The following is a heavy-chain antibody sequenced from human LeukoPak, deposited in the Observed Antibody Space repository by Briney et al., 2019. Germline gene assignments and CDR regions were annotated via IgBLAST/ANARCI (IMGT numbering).Heavy chain of an antibody. Sequence: SETLSLTCTVSGGSFSTYYWGWIRQPPGKGLEWIGSIFYSGSTFYNPSLKSRVSISLDTSKNQFSLRLSSVTAADTAVYYCARDGKEAPTAYYYYYYYMDVWGKGTTVTVSS. V-gene: IGHV4-39*07. CDR1: GGSFSTYY. J-gene: IGHJ6*03. D-gene: IGHD1-1*01. CDR3: ARDGKEAPTAYYYYYYYMDV. CDR2: IFYSGST.